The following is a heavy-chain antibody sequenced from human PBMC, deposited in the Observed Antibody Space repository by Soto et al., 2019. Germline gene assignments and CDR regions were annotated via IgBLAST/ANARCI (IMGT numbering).Heavy chain of an antibody. CDR3: ARVVGALGHWLDP. D-gene: IGHD1-26*01. V-gene: IGHV1-18*01. CDR1: GYTFTSYG. CDR2: ISAYNGNT. Sequence: GASVKFSCKASGYTFTSYGISWVRQAPGQVRECMVRISAYNGNTNYXXKLQGRVXXTTDASRSTAXMELRXLRCDDTAVYYCARVVGALGHWLDPWAQGTLVTVSS. J-gene: IGHJ5*02.